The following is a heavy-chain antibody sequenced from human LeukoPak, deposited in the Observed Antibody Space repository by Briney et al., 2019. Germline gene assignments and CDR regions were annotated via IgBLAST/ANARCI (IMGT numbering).Heavy chain of an antibody. J-gene: IGHJ4*02. D-gene: IGHD6-6*01. CDR3: AKRVPYSSSSVYFDY. CDR1: GFTFSNYG. V-gene: IGHV3-23*01. Sequence: GGSLRLSCAASGFTFSNYGMNWVRQAPEKGLERVSSISDDGRNTYYADSVKGCFTISRDNSKNTLYLQMNSLRAEDSAVYYCAKRVPYSSSSVYFDYWGQGILVTVSS. CDR2: ISDDGRNT.